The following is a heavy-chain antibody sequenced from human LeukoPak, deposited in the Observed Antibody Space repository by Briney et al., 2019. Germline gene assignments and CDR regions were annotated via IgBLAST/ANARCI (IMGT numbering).Heavy chain of an antibody. CDR3: ARERDIVGGTIFDS. CDR1: GFSFSSHW. V-gene: IGHV3-7*04. CDR2: IKQDGSEK. D-gene: IGHD1-26*01. Sequence: GGSLRLSCAVSGFSFSSHWMTWVRQAPGKGLEWVANIKQDGSEKSYVDSVKGRFTISRDNAKNSLYLQMNSLRAEDAAVYYCARERDIVGGTIFDSWGQGTLVTVSS. J-gene: IGHJ4*02.